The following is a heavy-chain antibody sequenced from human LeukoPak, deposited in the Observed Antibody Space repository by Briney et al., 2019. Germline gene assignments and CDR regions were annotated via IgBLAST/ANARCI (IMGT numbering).Heavy chain of an antibody. CDR2: IYYSGST. V-gene: IGHV4-59*01. J-gene: IGHJ5*02. Sequence: SETLSLTCTVSGGSISSYYWSWIRQPPGKGLEWIGYIYYSGSTNYNPSLKSRVTISVDTSKNQFSLKLSSVTAADTAVYYCARRSSNYDFWSGALDWFDPWGQGTLVTVSS. D-gene: IGHD3-3*01. CDR1: GGSISSYY. CDR3: ARRSSNYDFWSGALDWFDP.